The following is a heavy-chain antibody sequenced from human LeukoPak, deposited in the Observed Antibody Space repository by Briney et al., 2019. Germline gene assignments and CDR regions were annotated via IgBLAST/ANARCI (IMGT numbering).Heavy chain of an antibody. J-gene: IGHJ4*02. D-gene: IGHD6-19*01. CDR1: GGSISSSSYY. V-gene: IGHV4-39*01. Sequence: SETLSHTCTVSGGSISSSSYYWGWIRQPPGKGLEWIGSFYYSGNIYYNPSLKSRVTISVDTSKNQFSLKLSSVTAADTAVYYCARQSAWCSDHWGQGTLVTVSS. CDR3: ARQSAWCSDH. CDR2: FYYSGNI.